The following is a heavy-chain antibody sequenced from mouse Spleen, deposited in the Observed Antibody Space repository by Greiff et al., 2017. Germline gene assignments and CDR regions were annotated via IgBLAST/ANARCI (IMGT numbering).Heavy chain of an antibody. Sequence: EVQVVESGGGLVKPGGSLKLSCAASGFTFSSYAMSWVRQTPEKRLEWVAAINSNGGSTYYPDTVKDRFTISRDNAKNTLYLQMSSLRSEDTAMYYCARDYYGSSYYWYFDVWGAGTTVTVSS. D-gene: IGHD1-1*01. CDR2: INSNGGST. CDR1: GFTFSSYA. CDR3: ARDYYGSSYYWYFDV. J-gene: IGHJ1*01. V-gene: IGHV5-6-3*01.